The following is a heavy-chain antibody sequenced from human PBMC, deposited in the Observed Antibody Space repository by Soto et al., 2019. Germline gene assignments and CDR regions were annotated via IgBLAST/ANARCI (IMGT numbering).Heavy chain of an antibody. CDR3: AREAQKRDGPEGIGGIFDY. CDR2: ISYDGSNK. CDR1: GFTFSSYA. Sequence: QVQLVESGGGVVQPGRSLRLSCAASGFTFSSYAMHWVRQAPGKGLEWVAVISYDGSNKYYADSVKGRFTISRDNSKNTLYLQMNSLRAEDAAVYYCAREAQKRDGPEGIGGIFDYWGQGTLVTVSS. V-gene: IGHV3-30-3*01. D-gene: IGHD3-16*01. J-gene: IGHJ4*02.